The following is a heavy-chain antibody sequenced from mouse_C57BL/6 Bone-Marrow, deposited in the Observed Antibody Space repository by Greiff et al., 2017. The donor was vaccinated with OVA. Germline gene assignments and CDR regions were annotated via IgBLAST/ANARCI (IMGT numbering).Heavy chain of an antibody. Sequence: EVQLQQSGPELVKPGASVKISCKASGYTFTDYYMNWVKQSHGKSLEWIGDINPNNGGTSYNQKFKGKATLTVDKSSSTAYMELRSLTSEDSAVYYCARRTRGCHYYAMDYWGQGTSVTVSS. V-gene: IGHV1-26*01. J-gene: IGHJ4*01. CDR1: GYTFTDYY. CDR3: ARRTRGCHYYAMDY. CDR2: INPNNGGT. D-gene: IGHD2-14*01.